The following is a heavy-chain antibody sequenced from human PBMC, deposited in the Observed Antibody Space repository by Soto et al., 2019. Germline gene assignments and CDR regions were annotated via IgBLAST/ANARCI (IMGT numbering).Heavy chain of an antibody. CDR2: INHSGST. V-gene: IGHV4-34*01. CDR1: GGSISSYY. D-gene: IGHD3-10*01. CDR3: ARLETVLLWFGEHNWFDP. J-gene: IGHJ5*02. Sequence: PSETLSLTCTVSGGSISSYYWSWIRQPPGKGLEWIGEINHSGSTNYNPSLKSRVTISVDTSKNQFSLKLSSVTAADTAVYYCARLETVLLWFGEHNWFDPWRQGTLVTVSS.